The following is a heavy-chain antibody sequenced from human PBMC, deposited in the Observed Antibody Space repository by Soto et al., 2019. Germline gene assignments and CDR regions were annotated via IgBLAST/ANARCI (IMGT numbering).Heavy chain of an antibody. CDR2: INHSGTT. Sequence: QVQLRQWGAGLLKPSETLSLTCAVFGGSFSDYYWTWIRQPPGKGLECIGEINHSGTTSYNPSLKRRLTISVDTSNNQFSLKLSSVTAADTAVYYCARKPIYHFFAGYYSVDYWGQGTLVTVSS. D-gene: IGHD3-9*01. J-gene: IGHJ4*02. V-gene: IGHV4-34*01. CDR1: GGSFSDYY. CDR3: ARKPIYHFFAGYYSVDY.